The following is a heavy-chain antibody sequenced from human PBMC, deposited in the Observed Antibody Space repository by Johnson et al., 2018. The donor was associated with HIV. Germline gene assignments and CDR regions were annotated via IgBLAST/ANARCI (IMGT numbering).Heavy chain of an antibody. Sequence: VQLLESGGGVVRPGGSLRLSCAASGFTFDDYGMSWVRQAPGKGLEWVSGINWNGGSTGYADSVKGRFTISRDNAKNSLYLQMNTLRAGDTALYYCARVAADRSGYYRDAFDLWGQGTLVTVSP. J-gene: IGHJ3*01. D-gene: IGHD3-3*01. CDR2: INWNGGST. CDR1: GFTFDDYG. V-gene: IGHV3-20*04. CDR3: ARVAADRSGYYRDAFDL.